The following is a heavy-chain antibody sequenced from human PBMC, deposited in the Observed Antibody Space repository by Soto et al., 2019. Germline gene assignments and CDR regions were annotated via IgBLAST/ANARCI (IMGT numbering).Heavy chain of an antibody. J-gene: IGHJ4*02. Sequence: LETLSLTCTVSGGYSSSYYWSWIRQPPGKGLEWIGYIYYSGSTNYNPSLKSRVTISVDTSKNQFSLKLSSVTAADTAVYYCARASPGYCSGGSCYYVDYWGQGTLVTVSS. CDR2: IYYSGST. D-gene: IGHD2-15*01. V-gene: IGHV4-59*01. CDR1: GGYSSSYY. CDR3: ARASPGYCSGGSCYYVDY.